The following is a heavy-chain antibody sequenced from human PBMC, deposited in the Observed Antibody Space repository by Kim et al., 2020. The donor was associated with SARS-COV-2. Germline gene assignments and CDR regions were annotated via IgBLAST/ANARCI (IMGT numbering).Heavy chain of an antibody. V-gene: IGHV3-30*18. J-gene: IGHJ4*02. D-gene: IGHD1-1*01. Sequence: GGSLRLSCAASGFTFSSYGMHWVRQAPGKGLEWVAVISYDGSNKYYADSVKGRFTISRDNSKNTLYLQMNSLRAEDTAVYYCAKEPLGYNWNDEGAMDYWGQGTLVTVSS. CDR3: AKEPLGYNWNDEGAMDY. CDR1: GFTFSSYG. CDR2: ISYDGSNK.